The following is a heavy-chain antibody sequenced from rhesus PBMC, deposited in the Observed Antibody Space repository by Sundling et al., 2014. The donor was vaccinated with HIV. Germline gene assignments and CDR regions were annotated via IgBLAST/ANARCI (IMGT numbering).Heavy chain of an antibody. CDR2: IYSSSGNT. CDR3: ARALSPSEDCISDFDY. CDR1: GGSISGGYG. J-gene: IGHJ4*01. V-gene: IGHV4-76*01. Sequence: QVQLQESGPGLLKPSETLSLTCAVSGGSISGGYGWGWIRQPPGKGLEWIGSIYSSSGNTYYNPSLKSRVTISTDTSKNQFSLKLTSVTAADTAVYYCARALSPSEDCISDFDYWGQGVLVTVSS. D-gene: IGHD3-3*01.